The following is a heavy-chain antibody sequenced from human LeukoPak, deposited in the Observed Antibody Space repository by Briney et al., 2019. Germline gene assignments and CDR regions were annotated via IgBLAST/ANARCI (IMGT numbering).Heavy chain of an antibody. CDR1: GFTFSSYW. J-gene: IGHJ4*02. CDR3: AKDPISNWKSKYYFDY. Sequence: GGSLRLSCAVSGFTFSSYWMHWVRQAPGKGLVWVSRINRDGSSTSYADSVKRRFTISRDNSKNTLYLQMNSLRAEDTAVYYCAKDPISNWKSKYYFDYWGQGTLVTVSS. V-gene: IGHV3-74*01. D-gene: IGHD1-1*01. CDR2: INRDGSST.